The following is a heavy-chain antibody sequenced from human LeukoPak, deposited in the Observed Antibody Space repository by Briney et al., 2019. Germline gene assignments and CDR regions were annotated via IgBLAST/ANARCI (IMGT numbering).Heavy chain of an antibody. CDR3: ARDREAYGDSHPLFDY. V-gene: IGHV3-30-3*01. CDR1: GFTFSSYA. CDR2: ISYDGSNK. Sequence: PGGSLRLSCAASGFTFSSYAMHWVRQAPGKGLEWGAVISYDGSNKYYADSVKGRFTISRDNSKNTLYLQMNSLRAEDTAVYYCARDREAYGDSHPLFDYWGQGTLVTVSS. D-gene: IGHD4-17*01. J-gene: IGHJ4*02.